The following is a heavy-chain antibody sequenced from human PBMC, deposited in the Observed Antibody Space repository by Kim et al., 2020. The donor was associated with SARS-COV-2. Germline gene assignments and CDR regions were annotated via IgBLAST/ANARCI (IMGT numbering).Heavy chain of an antibody. CDR1: GYRFSNYW. Sequence: GESLKISCQGSGYRFSNYWISWVRQTPGKGLEWMGSIDPYDSYTNYSPSFQGHVTISADKSVSTAYLQWSSLKASDTAIYYCARQKRRDSGTIYYYGMDVWGHVTTVTVSS. CDR2: IDPYDSYT. CDR3: ARQKRRDSGTIYYYGMDV. J-gene: IGHJ6*02. D-gene: IGHD3-10*01. V-gene: IGHV5-10-1*01.